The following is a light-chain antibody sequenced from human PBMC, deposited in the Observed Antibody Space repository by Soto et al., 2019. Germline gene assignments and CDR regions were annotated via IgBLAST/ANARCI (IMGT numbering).Light chain of an antibody. CDR2: AAS. J-gene: IGKJ5*01. CDR3: QHIYSIPIT. CDR1: QTISSW. Sequence: DIQMTQSPSTLSGSVGDRVTITCRASQTISSWLAWYQQKAGKPPKLLIFAASSLQSGVPSRFSGSGSGTHLTLTISNLQPEDFATYYCQHIYSIPITFGQGTRLEIK. V-gene: IGKV1-39*01.